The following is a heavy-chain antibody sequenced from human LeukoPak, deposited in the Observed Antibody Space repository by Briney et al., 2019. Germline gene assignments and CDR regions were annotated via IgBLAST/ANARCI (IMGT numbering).Heavy chain of an antibody. V-gene: IGHV1-18*01. Sequence: SVTLSCKCSGYSFTIYGFTWVRLAPGQGLGWMGWVSVYNGNTNNSQTLQGRVTITTDTPTSTTYMELRSLRSDDTAVYYCARLREQLAPDYWGQGTLVTVSS. CDR2: VSVYNGNT. D-gene: IGHD6-13*01. CDR3: ARLREQLAPDY. J-gene: IGHJ4*02. CDR1: GYSFTIYG.